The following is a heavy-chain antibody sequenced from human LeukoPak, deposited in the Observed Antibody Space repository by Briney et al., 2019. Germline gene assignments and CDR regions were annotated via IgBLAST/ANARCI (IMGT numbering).Heavy chain of an antibody. D-gene: IGHD5-24*01. CDR1: GHSISSGYY. J-gene: IGHJ4*02. CDR3: AREGDGYTFDY. V-gene: IGHV4-38-2*02. Sequence: SETLSLTCTVSGHSISSGYYWGWIWQPPGKGLEWIGSIYHSGSTYYNPSLKSRVTISVDTSKNQFSLKLSSVTAADTAVYYCAREGDGYTFDYWGQGTLVTVSS. CDR2: IYHSGST.